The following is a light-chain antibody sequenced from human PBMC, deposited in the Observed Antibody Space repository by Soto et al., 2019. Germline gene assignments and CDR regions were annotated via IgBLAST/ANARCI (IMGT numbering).Light chain of an antibody. Sequence: EIVMTQSPATLSVSPRERATLPCRASQSVSSNLAWYQQKPGQAPRLLIYGASTRATGIPARFSGSGSGTEFTLTISSLQSEDFAVYYCQQYNNWPGTFGQGTKVEIK. V-gene: IGKV3-15*01. J-gene: IGKJ1*01. CDR3: QQYNNWPGT. CDR1: QSVSSN. CDR2: GAS.